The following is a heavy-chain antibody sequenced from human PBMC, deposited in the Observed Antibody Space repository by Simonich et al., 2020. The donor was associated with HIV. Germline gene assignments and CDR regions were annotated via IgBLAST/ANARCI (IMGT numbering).Heavy chain of an antibody. J-gene: IGHJ4*02. V-gene: IGHV4-34*01. CDR3: ARRIYSSSSSDFDY. D-gene: IGHD6-6*01. Sequence: QVQLQQWGAGLLKPSETMSLTCAVYGGSFSGYYWSWIRQPPGKGLEWIGEINHSGSTIYNPSRKSRVTISVDTSKNQFSLKLRSVTAADTAVFYCARRIYSSSSSDFDYWGQGTLVTVSS. CDR2: INHSGST. CDR1: GGSFSGYY.